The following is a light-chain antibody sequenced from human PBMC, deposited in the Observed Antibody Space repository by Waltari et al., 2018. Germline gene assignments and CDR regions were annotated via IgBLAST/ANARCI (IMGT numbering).Light chain of an antibody. J-gene: IGKJ4*01. Sequence: EIVLTQSPATLSLSPGESATLSCRASQSVYRHLAWYEQKPGQPPRLLFYDATSRATGIPPRFSASGSGTDFTLTIRSLEPEDFAIYYCQQRSSWPLTFGGGTKVEIK. V-gene: IGKV3-11*01. CDR3: QQRSSWPLT. CDR1: QSVYRH. CDR2: DAT.